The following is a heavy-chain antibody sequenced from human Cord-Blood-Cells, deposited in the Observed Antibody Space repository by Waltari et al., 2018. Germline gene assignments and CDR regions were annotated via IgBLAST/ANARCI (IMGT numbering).Heavy chain of an antibody. Sequence: QVQLQQSGPGLVKPSQTLSLTCAISGDSVSSNSAAWNWIRQSPSRGLEWLGRTYYRSKWYNDYAVSVKSRITSNPDTSKNQFSLQLNSVTPEDTPVYYCAREGYYYDSSGYCSPFDYWGQGTLVTVSS. J-gene: IGHJ4*02. D-gene: IGHD3-22*01. CDR1: GDSVSSNSAA. CDR3: AREGYYYDSSGYCSPFDY. CDR2: TYYRSKWYN. V-gene: IGHV6-1*01.